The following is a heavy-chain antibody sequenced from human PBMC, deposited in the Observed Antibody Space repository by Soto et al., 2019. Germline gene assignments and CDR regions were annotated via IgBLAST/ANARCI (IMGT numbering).Heavy chain of an antibody. CDR2: IKSKTDGGTT. D-gene: IGHD2-15*01. Sequence: GGALRLSCAASGFTFSNGWMSWVRQAPGKGLEWGGRIKSKTDGGTTDYAAPVKGRFTISRDDSKNTLYLQMNSLKTEDTAVYYCTTDREPYCSGGSCYSARGAAWFGAWGQGTLVTVSS. V-gene: IGHV3-15*01. CDR1: GFTFSNGW. J-gene: IGHJ5*02. CDR3: TTDREPYCSGGSCYSARGAAWFGA.